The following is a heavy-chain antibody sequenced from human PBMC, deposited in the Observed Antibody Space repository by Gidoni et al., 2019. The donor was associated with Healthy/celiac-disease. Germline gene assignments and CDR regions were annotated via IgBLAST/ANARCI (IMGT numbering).Heavy chain of an antibody. CDR2: ISWNSGSI. Sequence: EVQLVESGGGLVQPGRSLSLSCAASGFTFDDYAMHWVRQAPGKGLEWVSGISWNSGSIGYADSVKGRFTISRDNAKNSLYLQMNSRRAEDTALYYCAKGIVVVVADHFDYWGQGTLVTVSS. V-gene: IGHV3-9*01. J-gene: IGHJ4*02. CDR1: GFTFDDYA. CDR3: AKGIVVVVADHFDY. D-gene: IGHD2-15*01.